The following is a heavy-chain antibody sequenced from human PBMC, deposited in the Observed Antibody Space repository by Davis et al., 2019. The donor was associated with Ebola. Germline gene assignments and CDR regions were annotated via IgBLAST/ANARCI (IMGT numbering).Heavy chain of an antibody. D-gene: IGHD6-19*01. CDR1: GGSVSSGSYY. CDR3: AKAVAGTMGY. CDR2: INHSGST. Sequence: PSETLSLTCTVSGGSVSSGSYYWSWIRQPPGKGLEWIGEINHSGSTNYNPSLKSRVTISVDTSKNQFSLKLSSLTAADTAVYYCAKAVAGTMGYWGQGTLVTVSS. V-gene: IGHV4-61*01. J-gene: IGHJ4*02.